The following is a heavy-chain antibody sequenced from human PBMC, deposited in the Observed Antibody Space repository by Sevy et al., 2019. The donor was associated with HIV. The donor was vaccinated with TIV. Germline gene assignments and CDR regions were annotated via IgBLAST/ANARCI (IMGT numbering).Heavy chain of an antibody. J-gene: IGHJ3*02. CDR3: ARGEGYSSSSEAFDI. D-gene: IGHD6-6*01. Sequence: ASVKVSCKASGYTFTSYYIHWVRQAPGQGLEWMGWINPNSGGTNYAQKFQGRVTMTRDTSISTAYMELSRLRSDDTAVYYCARGEGYSSSSEAFDIWGQGTMVTVSS. V-gene: IGHV1-2*02. CDR2: INPNSGGT. CDR1: GYTFTSYY.